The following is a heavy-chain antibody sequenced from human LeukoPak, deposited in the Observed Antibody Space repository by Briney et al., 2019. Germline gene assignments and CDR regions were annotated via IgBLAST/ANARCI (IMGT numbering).Heavy chain of an antibody. Sequence: GASVKVSCKASGGTFSSYAISWVRQAPGQGLEWMGGIIPIFGTANYAQKFQGRVTITTDESTSTAYMELSSLRSEDTAVYYCASISGSYSTFFDYWGQGTLVTVSS. D-gene: IGHD1-26*01. CDR3: ASISGSYSTFFDY. J-gene: IGHJ4*02. CDR2: IIPIFGTA. V-gene: IGHV1-69*05. CDR1: GGTFSSYA.